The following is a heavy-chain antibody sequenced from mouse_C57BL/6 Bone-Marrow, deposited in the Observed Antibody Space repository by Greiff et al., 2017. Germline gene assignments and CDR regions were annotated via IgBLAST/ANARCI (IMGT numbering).Heavy chain of an antibody. V-gene: IGHV5-4*01. CDR1: GFTFSDYG. CDR3: ARGLITTSFAY. D-gene: IGHD2-4*01. Sequence: DVQLQESGGDLVKPGGSLKLSCAASGFTFSDYGMHWVRQAPEKRLERVATIRNGGSYTYYPDNAKGRFTISSNNAKNNLYLQMSHLKSEDTAMYYCARGLITTSFAYWGQGTLVTVSA. CDR2: IRNGGSYT. J-gene: IGHJ3*01.